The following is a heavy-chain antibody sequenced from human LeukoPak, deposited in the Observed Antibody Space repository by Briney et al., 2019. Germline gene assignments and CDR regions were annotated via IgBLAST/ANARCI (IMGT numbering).Heavy chain of an antibody. CDR1: GGTFSSYA. V-gene: IGHV1-8*02. D-gene: IGHD3-22*01. CDR2: MNPNSGDT. J-gene: IGHJ4*02. Sequence: ASVKVSCKASGGTFSSYAINWVRQATGQGLEWMGWMNPNSGDTGYAQKFQGRVTMTRNTSISTAYMELSSLRSEDTAVYYCARGLYYYDSSAAKFDYWGQGTLVTVSS. CDR3: ARGLYYYDSSAAKFDY.